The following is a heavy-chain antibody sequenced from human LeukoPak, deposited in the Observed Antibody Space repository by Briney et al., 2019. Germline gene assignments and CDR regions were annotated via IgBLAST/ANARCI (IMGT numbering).Heavy chain of an antibody. J-gene: IGHJ6*02. D-gene: IGHD6-19*01. Sequence: GGSLRLSCAASGFTFSRYGMYWVRQAPGKGLEWVAVISSDGTNKYYADSVKGRFTISRDNSKNMLYLQMNSLRAEDTAVYYCAKDPIAVAGNNYYRMDVWGQGTTVSVSS. CDR3: AKDPIAVAGNNYYRMDV. CDR1: GFTFSRYG. CDR2: ISSDGTNK. V-gene: IGHV3-30*18.